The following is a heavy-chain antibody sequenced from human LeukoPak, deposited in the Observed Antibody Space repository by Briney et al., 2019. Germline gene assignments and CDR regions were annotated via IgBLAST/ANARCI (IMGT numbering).Heavy chain of an antibody. V-gene: IGHV3-23*01. CDR3: AKASWVSNADAVL. J-gene: IGHJ4*02. CDR1: GFTFSAYA. CDR2: IRGGGGSA. D-gene: IGHD1-1*01. Sequence: GGSLRLSCTASGFTFSAYAMMWVRQAPGKGPEWVSAIRGGGGSAFYADSVKGRFTISRDNSKYTLFLQMNSLRAEDTAVYYCAKASWVSNADAVLWGQGTVVTVSS.